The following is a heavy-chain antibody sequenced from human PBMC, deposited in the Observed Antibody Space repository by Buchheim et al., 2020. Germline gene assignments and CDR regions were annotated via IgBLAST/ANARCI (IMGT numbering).Heavy chain of an antibody. CDR1: GYTFTSYD. V-gene: IGHV1-8*01. CDR2: MNPISGNT. Sequence: QVQLVQSGAEVKKPGASVKVSCKASGYTFTSYDINWVRQATGQGLEWMGWMNPISGNTGYAQKFQGRVTMTRNTSISTAYMELSSLRSEDTAVYYCARDDPARYSGYAKWSYYYYYGMDVWGQGTT. D-gene: IGHD5-12*01. J-gene: IGHJ6*02. CDR3: ARDDPARYSGYAKWSYYYYYGMDV.